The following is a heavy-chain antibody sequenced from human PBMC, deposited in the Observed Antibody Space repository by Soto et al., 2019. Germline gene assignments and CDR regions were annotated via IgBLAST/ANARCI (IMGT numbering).Heavy chain of an antibody. V-gene: IGHV2-5*02. D-gene: IGHD3-3*02. Sequence: QITLKESGPPLVKPTQTLTLTCTFSGFSLSTSGVGVGWIRQPPGKALEWLALIFWDDDKRYSPSLKSRLTITKDTSKNQVVLTMTKMDPVDTATYYCAHSPQISSPWGYDYWGQGTLVTVSS. CDR1: GFSLSTSGVG. CDR2: IFWDDDK. CDR3: AHSPQISSPWGYDY. J-gene: IGHJ4*02.